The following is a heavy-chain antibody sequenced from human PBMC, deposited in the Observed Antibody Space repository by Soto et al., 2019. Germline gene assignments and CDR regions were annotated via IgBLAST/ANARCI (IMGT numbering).Heavy chain of an antibody. J-gene: IGHJ6*03. CDR3: ARVGSYSYGYCHV. Sequence: PSETLSLTCAVYGGSFSGYYWSWIRQPPGKGLEWIGEINHSGSTNYNPSLKSRVTISVDTSKNQFSLKLSSVTAADTAVYYCARVGSYSYGYCHVWGKGTTVTVS. V-gene: IGHV4-34*01. CDR1: GGSFSGYY. CDR2: INHSGST. D-gene: IGHD5-18*01.